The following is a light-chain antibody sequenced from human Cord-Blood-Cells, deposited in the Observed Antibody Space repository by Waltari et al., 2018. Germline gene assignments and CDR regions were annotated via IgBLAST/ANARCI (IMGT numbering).Light chain of an antibody. CDR3: QQSYSTPFT. V-gene: IGKV1-39*01. CDR1: QSISSY. CDR2: AAS. J-gene: IGKJ3*01. Sequence: DIQMTQSPSSLSASVGDRVTITCRASQSISSYLNWYQQKPGKAPKLLIYAASSLQSGVPSRFSSSGSGTDFTLTISSLQPEYFATYDCQQSYSTPFTFGPGTKVDIK.